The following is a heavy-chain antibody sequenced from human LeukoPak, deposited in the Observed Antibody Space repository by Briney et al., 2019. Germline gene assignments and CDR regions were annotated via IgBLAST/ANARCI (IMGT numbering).Heavy chain of an antibody. V-gene: IGHV3-74*01. J-gene: IGHJ4*02. CDR1: EFSVSSYW. D-gene: IGHD2-2*03. CDR2: IKSDGSAT. Sequence: PGGSLRLSCAVSEFSVSSYWMHWVRQPPEKGLEWVFSIKSDGSATAYADSVKGRFSMSTDSAKYTASLHMNSLRVEDTAMYYCAMDINGDLFHVWGQGTPVTVSS. CDR3: AMDINGDLFHV.